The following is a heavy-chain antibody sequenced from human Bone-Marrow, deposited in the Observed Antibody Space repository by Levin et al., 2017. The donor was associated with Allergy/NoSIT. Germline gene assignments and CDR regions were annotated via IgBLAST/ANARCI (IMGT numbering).Heavy chain of an antibody. Sequence: PGGSLRLSCATSGFTFRSYSMSWVRQAPGKGLEWVAGIASYGDERYYADSFKGRFTISRDVSESTLFLQMASLTAEDTALYYCAASYYVDTSGFDYWGQGTQVKVSS. J-gene: IGHJ4*02. CDR1: GFTFRSYS. D-gene: IGHD3-22*01. V-gene: IGHV3-23*01. CDR3: AASYYVDTSGFDY. CDR2: IASYGDER.